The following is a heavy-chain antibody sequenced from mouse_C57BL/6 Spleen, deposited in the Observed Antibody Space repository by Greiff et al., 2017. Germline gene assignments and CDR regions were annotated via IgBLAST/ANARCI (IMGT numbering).Heavy chain of an antibody. CDR2: INPGSGGT. Sequence: VQLQQSGAELVRPGTSVKVSCKASGYAFTNYLIEWVKQRPGQGLEWIGVINPGSGGTNYNEKFKGKATLTADKSSSTAYMQLSSLTSEDSAVYFCARRITTVVAPLDYGGQGTTLTVSS. D-gene: IGHD1-1*01. J-gene: IGHJ2*01. CDR1: GYAFTNYL. CDR3: ARRITTVVAPLDY. V-gene: IGHV1-54*01.